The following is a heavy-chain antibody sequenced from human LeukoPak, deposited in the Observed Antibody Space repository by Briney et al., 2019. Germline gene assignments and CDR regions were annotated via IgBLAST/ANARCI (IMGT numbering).Heavy chain of an antibody. V-gene: IGHV4-34*01. CDR3: AGPGAGDLDY. J-gene: IGHJ4*02. D-gene: IGHD3-10*01. Sequence: SETLSLTCAVYGGSFSGYYWSWIRQPPGKGLEWIGEINHSGSTNYNPSLKSRVTISVDTSKNHFSLKLSSVTAADTAVYYCAGPGAGDLDYWGQGTLVTVSS. CDR1: GGSFSGYY. CDR2: INHSGST.